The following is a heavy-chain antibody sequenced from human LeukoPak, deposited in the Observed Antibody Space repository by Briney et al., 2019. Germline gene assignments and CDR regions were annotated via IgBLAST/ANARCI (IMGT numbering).Heavy chain of an antibody. J-gene: IGHJ5*02. V-gene: IGHV3-53*01. CDR1: GFTVSINY. D-gene: IGHD6-19*01. CDR2: IDSGGNT. Sequence: PGGSLRLSCAASGFTVSINYMSWVRQAPGKGLEWVSLIDSGGNTYYADSVKGRFTISRDNSKNTLYLQMNSLRAEDTAVYYCAREPGIAVAGTFSGRFDPWGQGTLVTVSS. CDR3: AREPGIAVAGTFSGRFDP.